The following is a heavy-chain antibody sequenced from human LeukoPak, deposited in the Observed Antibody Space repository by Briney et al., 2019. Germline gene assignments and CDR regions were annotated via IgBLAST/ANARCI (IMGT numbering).Heavy chain of an antibody. CDR1: GGSIRGGGYY. CDR2: IYDIGST. V-gene: IGHV4-31*03. Sequence: NPSQTLSLTCTVSGGSIRGGGYYWSWIRQHPEKGLEWIGYIYDIGSTDYNPSFKSRFTLSVDTSKNQSSLKVNSVAAADTAVYYCARGPTVTQDAFDIWGPGTMVTVSS. D-gene: IGHD4-17*01. CDR3: ARGPTVTQDAFDI. J-gene: IGHJ3*02.